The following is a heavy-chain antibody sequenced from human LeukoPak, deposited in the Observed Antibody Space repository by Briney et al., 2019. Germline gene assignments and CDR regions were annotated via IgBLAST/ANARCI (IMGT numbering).Heavy chain of an antibody. Sequence: SETLSLTCTVSGGSLSSYYWSWIRQPPGKGLEWIGYIYYSGSTNYNPSLRSRVTISVDTSKNQCSLSLSPVTAADTAVYYCASFRGDSNGMDVWGQGTTVTVSS. D-gene: IGHD2-21*02. V-gene: IGHV4-59*01. CDR3: ASFRGDSNGMDV. J-gene: IGHJ6*02. CDR1: GGSLSSYY. CDR2: IYYSGST.